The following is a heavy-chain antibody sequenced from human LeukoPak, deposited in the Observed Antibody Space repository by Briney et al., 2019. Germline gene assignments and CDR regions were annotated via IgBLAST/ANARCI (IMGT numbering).Heavy chain of an antibody. V-gene: IGHV4-4*07. CDR3: ARDRYDSVYNWFDP. J-gene: IGHJ5*02. CDR2: IYSSGST. D-gene: IGHD3-22*01. CDR1: DGSISSYY. Sequence: SSETLSLTCTVSDGSISSYYWSWIRQPARKGLEWIGRIYSSGSTNYNPSLKSRVTMSVDTSKNQFSLKLSSVTAADTAVYYCARDRYDSVYNWFDPWGQGTLVTVSS.